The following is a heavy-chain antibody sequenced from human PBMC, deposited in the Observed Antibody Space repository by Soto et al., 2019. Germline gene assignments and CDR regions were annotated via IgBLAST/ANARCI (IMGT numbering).Heavy chain of an antibody. V-gene: IGHV4-34*01. J-gene: IGHJ4*02. CDR1: GGSFSGYY. Sequence: QVQLQQWGAGLLKPSETLSLTCAVYGGSFSGYYWSWIRQPPGKGLEWIGEINHSGSTNYNPSLKSRVTISVDTSKNQFSLKLSSVTAADTAVYYCASQLRWRLTYFDYWGQGTLVTVSS. CDR2: INHSGST. D-gene: IGHD4-17*01. CDR3: ASQLRWRLTYFDY.